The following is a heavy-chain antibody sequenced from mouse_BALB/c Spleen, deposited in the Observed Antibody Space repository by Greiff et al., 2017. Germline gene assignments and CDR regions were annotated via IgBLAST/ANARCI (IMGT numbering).Heavy chain of an antibody. CDR2: IRSKSNNYAT. CDR3: VRDGYYPYAMDY. J-gene: IGHJ4*01. D-gene: IGHD2-3*01. Sequence: EVQRVESGGGLVKPGGSLKLSCAASGFTFNTYAMNWVRQAPGKGLEWVARIRSKSNNYATYYADSVKDRFTISRDDSQSMLYLQMNNLKTEDTAMYYCVRDGYYPYAMDYWGQGTSVTVSS. V-gene: IGHV10-1*02. CDR1: GFTFNTYA.